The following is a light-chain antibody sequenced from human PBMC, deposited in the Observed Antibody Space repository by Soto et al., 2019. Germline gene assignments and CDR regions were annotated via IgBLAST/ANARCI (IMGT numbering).Light chain of an antibody. CDR1: QSVSSK. CDR2: GAS. J-gene: IGKJ1*01. CDR3: QQYNARWT. Sequence: EIVMTQSPATLSVSPGERATLSCRASQSVSSKLAWYQQKPGQAPRLLIYGASSRATGIPARFSGSGSGTEFTLTISSLQSEDFAVYFWQQYNARWTFGQGTKVEIK. V-gene: IGKV3-15*01.